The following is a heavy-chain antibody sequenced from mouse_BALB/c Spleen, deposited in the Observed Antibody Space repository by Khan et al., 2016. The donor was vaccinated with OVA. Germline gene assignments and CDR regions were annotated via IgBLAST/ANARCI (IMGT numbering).Heavy chain of an antibody. J-gene: IGHJ2*01. CDR2: ISYSGNT. CDR3: ARVYGGDCDY. Sequence: EVQLQESGPGLVKPSQSLSLTCTVTGYSITSDYAWNWIRQFPGNKLEWMGFISYSGNTNYNPSLKSRISITRDTSKNQFFLQLNSVNTEDTARYYCARVYGGDCDYWGQGTTLTVSS. V-gene: IGHV3-2*02. D-gene: IGHD1-1*01. CDR1: GYSITSDYA.